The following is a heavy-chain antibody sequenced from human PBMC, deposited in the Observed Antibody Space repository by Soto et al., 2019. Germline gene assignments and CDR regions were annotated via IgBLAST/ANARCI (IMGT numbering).Heavy chain of an antibody. D-gene: IGHD1-26*01. CDR2: LEDGER. CDR3: ATRSRLSGRYYDWFDP. J-gene: IGHJ5*02. Sequence: AAVKVSCKVSGYRLSELSLHWVRQTPGKGLEWMGGLEDGERFYAQNFQGRVTMTEDTSTDTAYMELTSLRFEDTAMYFCATRSRLSGRYYDWFDPWGPGTLVTVSS. CDR1: GYRLSELS. V-gene: IGHV1-24*01.